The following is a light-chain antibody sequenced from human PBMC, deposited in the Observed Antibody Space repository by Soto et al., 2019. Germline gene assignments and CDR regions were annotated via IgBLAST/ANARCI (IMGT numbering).Light chain of an antibody. CDR2: GNS. Sequence: QAVVTQPPSVSGAPGQRVTISRTGSSSNIGAGYDVHWYQQLPGTAPKLLIYGNSNRPSGVPDRFSGSKSGTSASLAITGLQAEDEADYYCQSYDSSLNWVFGGGTKVTVL. V-gene: IGLV1-40*01. CDR3: QSYDSSLNWV. CDR1: SSNIGAGYD. J-gene: IGLJ3*02.